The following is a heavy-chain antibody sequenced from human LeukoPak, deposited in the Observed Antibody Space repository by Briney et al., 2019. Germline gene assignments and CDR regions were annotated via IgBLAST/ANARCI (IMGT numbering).Heavy chain of an antibody. V-gene: IGHV3-23*01. J-gene: IGHJ4*02. D-gene: IGHD6-19*01. Sequence: AGGSLRLSCAASGFTFSSYAMSWVRQAPGKGLEWVSAISGSGGSTYYADSVKGRFTISRDNSENTLYLQMNSLRAEDTAVYYCAKGKGSGWFYFDYWGQGTLVTVSS. CDR3: AKGKGSGWFYFDY. CDR2: ISGSGGST. CDR1: GFTFSSYA.